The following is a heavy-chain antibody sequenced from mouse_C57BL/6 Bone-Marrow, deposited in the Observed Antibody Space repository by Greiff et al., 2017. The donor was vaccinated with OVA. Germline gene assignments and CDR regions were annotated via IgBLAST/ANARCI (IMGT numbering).Heavy chain of an antibody. J-gene: IGHJ2*01. CDR1: GYAFSTSW. Sequence: QVQLQQSGPELVKPGASVKISCKASGYAFSTSWMNWVKQRPGKGLEWIGRIYPGDGDTNYNGKFKGKATLTADKSSSTAYMQLSSLTSEDSAVYFCARSGRLRYFDYWGQGTTLTVSS. CDR3: ARSGRLRYFDY. V-gene: IGHV1-82*01. D-gene: IGHD2-4*01. CDR2: IYPGDGDT.